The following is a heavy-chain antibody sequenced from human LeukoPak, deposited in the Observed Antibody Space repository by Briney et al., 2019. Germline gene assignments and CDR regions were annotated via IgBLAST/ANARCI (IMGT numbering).Heavy chain of an antibody. CDR2: INAGNGNT. Sequence: ASVKVSCKASGYTFTSYAMHWVRQAPGQRLEWMGWINAGNGNTKYSQEFQGRVTITRDTSASTAYMELSSLRSEAMAVYYGARVRYRLAETYIDYWGQGTLVTVSS. CDR3: ARVRYRLAETYIDY. V-gene: IGHV1-3*03. CDR1: GYTFTSYA. D-gene: IGHD3-16*01. J-gene: IGHJ4*02.